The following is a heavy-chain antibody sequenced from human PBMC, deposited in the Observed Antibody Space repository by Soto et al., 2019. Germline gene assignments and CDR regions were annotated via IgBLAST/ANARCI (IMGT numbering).Heavy chain of an antibody. Sequence: HPGGALGLSCAASGFIFSSYRLDLVRQAPGKGLEWVANIKQDGSEKFYVDSEKCRFTISRDNAKNSLYLQMNSLRAEDTAVYYCARNDFWSGRKRTFKYGMDVWGQGTTVTVSS. CDR1: GFIFSSYR. D-gene: IGHD3-3*01. V-gene: IGHV3-7*03. CDR2: IKQDGSEK. CDR3: ARNDFWSGRKRTFKYGMDV. J-gene: IGHJ6*02.